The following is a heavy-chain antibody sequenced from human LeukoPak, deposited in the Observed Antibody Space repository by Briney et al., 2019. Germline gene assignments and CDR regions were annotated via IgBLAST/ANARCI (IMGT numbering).Heavy chain of an antibody. V-gene: IGHV3-33*01. CDR2: IWYDESNK. CDR1: GFTFSSYG. Sequence: GRSLRLSCAASGFTFSSYGMHWVRQAPGKGLEWVAVIWYDESNKYYADSVKGRFTISRDNSKNTLYLQMNSLRAEDTAVYYCAILSGYSLDYWGQGTLVTVSS. D-gene: IGHD5-18*01. CDR3: AILSGYSLDY. J-gene: IGHJ4*02.